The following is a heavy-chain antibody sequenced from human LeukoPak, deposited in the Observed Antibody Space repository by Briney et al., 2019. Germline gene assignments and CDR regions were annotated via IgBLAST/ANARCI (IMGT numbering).Heavy chain of an antibody. J-gene: IGHJ4*02. Sequence: PGGSLRLSCAASGFTFSSYWLHWVRQAPGEGLVWGSQINPDGTIATYADSVKGRFTISRDNSKNTLYLQINSLKAEDTAVYYCARGCSATRCPADSWGQGSLVTVSS. D-gene: IGHD2-15*01. CDR2: INPDGTIA. CDR1: GFTFSSYW. CDR3: ARGCSATRCPADS. V-gene: IGHV3-74*01.